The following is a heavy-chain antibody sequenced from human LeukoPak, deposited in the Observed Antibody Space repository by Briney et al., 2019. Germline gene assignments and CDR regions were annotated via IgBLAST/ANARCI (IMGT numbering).Heavy chain of an antibody. Sequence: PGGSLRLSCAASGFTFSSYAMHWVRQAPGRGLEWVSAISGSGGSTYYADSVKGRFTISRDNSKNTLYLQMNSLRAEDTAVFYCATDQDHGYFRQWGQGTLVTVSS. CDR2: ISGSGGST. D-gene: IGHD4-17*01. CDR1: GFTFSSYA. V-gene: IGHV3-23*01. J-gene: IGHJ1*01. CDR3: ATDQDHGYFRQ.